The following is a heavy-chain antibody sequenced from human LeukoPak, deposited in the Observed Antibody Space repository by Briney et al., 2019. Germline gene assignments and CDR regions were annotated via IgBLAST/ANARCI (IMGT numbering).Heavy chain of an antibody. V-gene: IGHV4-39*01. CDR2: IYYSGDT. CDR3: ARPGYSYATPHYYYMDV. D-gene: IGHD5-18*01. CDR1: GGSISGRNYY. Sequence: PSETLSLTCTVSGGSISGRNYYWGWIRQPPGKGLEWIGSIYYSGDTYYNPSLKSRVTMSVDTSKNQFSLELSSVTAADTAVYYCARPGYSYATPHYYYMDVWGKGTTVTVSS. J-gene: IGHJ6*03.